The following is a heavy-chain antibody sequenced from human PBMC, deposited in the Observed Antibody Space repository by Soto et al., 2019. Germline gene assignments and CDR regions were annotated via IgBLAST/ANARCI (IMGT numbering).Heavy chain of an antibody. Sequence: QVHLVQSGDEVKKPGASVKVSCKASGYTFSRYYIHWVRQAPGQGLEWMGVINPSGGSTSYAQKFQGRVNMTSDTSTSTVFMELSSLRSEDTAMYYCTRDGKEVRGVIITGGFDPWGQGTLVTVSS. CDR2: INPSGGST. J-gene: IGHJ5*02. D-gene: IGHD3-10*01. CDR3: TRDGKEVRGVIITGGFDP. CDR1: GYTFSRYY. V-gene: IGHV1-46*03.